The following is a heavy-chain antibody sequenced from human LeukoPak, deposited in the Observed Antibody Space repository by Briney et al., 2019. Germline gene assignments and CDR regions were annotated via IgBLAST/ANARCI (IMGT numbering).Heavy chain of an antibody. CDR1: GFTFSSYW. Sequence: GGSLRLSCAASGFTFSSYWMHWVRQAPGKGLVWVSCINGDGGRTNYADSVKGRFTISRDNAKNTLYLQMNSLRAEDTAVYYCAGMTAHAFDIWGQGTMVTVSS. V-gene: IGHV3-74*01. CDR3: AGMTAHAFDI. D-gene: IGHD2-21*02. J-gene: IGHJ3*02. CDR2: INGDGGRT.